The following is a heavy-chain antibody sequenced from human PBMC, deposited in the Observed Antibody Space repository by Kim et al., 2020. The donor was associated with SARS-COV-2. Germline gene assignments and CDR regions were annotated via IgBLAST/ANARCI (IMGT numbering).Heavy chain of an antibody. Sequence: SQTLSLTCAVYGGSFSGYYWSWIRQPPGKGLEWIGEINHSGSANYNPSLKSRVTISVDTSKNQFSLMLSSVTAADTAVYYCARGGIGAAAIAEYFQHWGQGTLVTVSS. J-gene: IGHJ1*01. V-gene: IGHV4-34*01. CDR1: GGSFSGYY. CDR3: ARGGIGAAAIAEYFQH. CDR2: INHSGSA. D-gene: IGHD6-13*01.